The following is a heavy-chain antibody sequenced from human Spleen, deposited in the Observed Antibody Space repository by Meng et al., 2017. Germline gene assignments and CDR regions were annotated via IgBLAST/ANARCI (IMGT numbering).Heavy chain of an antibody. Sequence: GGSLRLSCVASGFSFNIFSMNWVRQAPGKGLEWVSCISADSDYIYYADSVKGRFTISRDNAKNTLYLQMTSLRAEDTAVYYCARRTQLGIDYWGQGTLVTVSS. V-gene: IGHV3-21*01. CDR1: GFSFNIFS. J-gene: IGHJ4*02. CDR3: ARRTQLGIDY. D-gene: IGHD7-27*01. CDR2: ISADSDYI.